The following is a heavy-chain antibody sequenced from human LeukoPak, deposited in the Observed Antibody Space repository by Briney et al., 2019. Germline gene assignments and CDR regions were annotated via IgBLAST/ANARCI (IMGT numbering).Heavy chain of an antibody. V-gene: IGHV4-61*02. D-gene: IGHD3-3*01. CDR2: IYTTWST. CDR1: SGSISSGSYS. Sequence: SETLSLTCTASSGSISSGSYSWSWIPQPAGKGLDWIGRIYTTWSTNYNPSLKSRVTISVDTSKNQFSLKLSSVTAADTAVYYCARSLSRYDFWSGYRTGMDVWGQGTTVTVSS. CDR3: ARSLSRYDFWSGYRTGMDV. J-gene: IGHJ6*02.